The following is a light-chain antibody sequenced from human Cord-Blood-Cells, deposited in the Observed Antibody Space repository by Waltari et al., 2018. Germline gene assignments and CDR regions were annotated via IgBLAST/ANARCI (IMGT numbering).Light chain of an antibody. V-gene: IGLV2-23*02. J-gene: IGLJ2*01. Sequence: QSALTQPASVSGSPGRSITISCTGTSSDVGSYNLVSWYQQHPGKAPKLMIYEVSKRPSGVSSRFSGSKSGNPASLTISGLQAEDEADYYCCSYAGSSTHVVFGGGTKLAVL. CDR2: EVS. CDR3: CSYAGSSTHVV. CDR1: SSDVGSYNL.